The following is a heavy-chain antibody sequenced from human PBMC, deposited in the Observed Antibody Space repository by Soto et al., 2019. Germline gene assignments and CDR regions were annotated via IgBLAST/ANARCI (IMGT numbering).Heavy chain of an antibody. Sequence: PSETLSLTCTVSGGSISSYYWSWIRQPPGKGLEWIGYIYYSGSTNYNPSLKSRVTISVDTSKNQFSLKLSSVTAADTAVYYCARLDLGYCISTSYPPYYHYDGMAVSTQRTTVPVSS. CDR3: ARLDLGYCISTSYPPYYHYDGMAV. CDR1: GGSISSYY. CDR2: IYYSGST. J-gene: IGHJ6*01. D-gene: IGHD2-2*01. V-gene: IGHV4-59*01.